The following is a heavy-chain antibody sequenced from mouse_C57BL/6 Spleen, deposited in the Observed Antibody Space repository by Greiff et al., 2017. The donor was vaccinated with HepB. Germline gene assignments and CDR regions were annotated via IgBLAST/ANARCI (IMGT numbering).Heavy chain of an antibody. J-gene: IGHJ1*03. CDR1: GYAFSSYW. Sequence: QVQLKESGAELVKPGASVKISCKASGYAFSSYWMNWVKQRPGKGLEWIGQIYPGDGDTNYNGKFKGKATLTADKSSSTAYMQLSSLTSADSAVYFCARSLGNVDFDVWGTETTVTVSS. V-gene: IGHV1-80*01. CDR2: IYPGDGDT. D-gene: IGHD2-1*01. CDR3: ARSLGNVDFDV.